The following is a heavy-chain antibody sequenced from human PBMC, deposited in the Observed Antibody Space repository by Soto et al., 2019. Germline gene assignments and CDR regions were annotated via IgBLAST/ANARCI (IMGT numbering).Heavy chain of an antibody. V-gene: IGHV3-74*01. CDR3: ARGRYYGMDV. J-gene: IGHJ6*02. CDR1: GFTFNTYW. Sequence: EVQLVESGGGLVPPGGSLRLPCAGSGFTFNTYWIHWVRQAPGKGLVWVSCINSDGTSTRYADSVKGRFTISRDNAKNTLYLQMNSLRTEDTAVYYCARGRYYGMDVWGQGTTVTVSS. CDR2: INSDGTST.